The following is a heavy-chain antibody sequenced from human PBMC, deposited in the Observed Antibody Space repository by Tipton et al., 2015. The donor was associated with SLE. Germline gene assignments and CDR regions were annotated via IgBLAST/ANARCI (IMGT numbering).Heavy chain of an antibody. V-gene: IGHV4-38-2*02. J-gene: IGHJ4*02. D-gene: IGHD1-26*01. CDR1: GYSISTGFY. CDR3: ARHPVSVSHSGHESLDY. CDR2: VSPSGDT. Sequence: TLSLTCTVSGYSISTGFYWGWIRQPPGKGLDWIGHVSPSGDTNYNPSLESRVTISRDTPNNQFSLKLNSVTAADTAVYYCARHPVSVSHSGHESLDYWGQGTLVTVSS.